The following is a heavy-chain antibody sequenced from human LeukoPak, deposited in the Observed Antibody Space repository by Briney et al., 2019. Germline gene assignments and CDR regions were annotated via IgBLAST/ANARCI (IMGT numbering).Heavy chain of an antibody. Sequence: PGGSLRLSCAASGFSFGNSWMTWVRQASGKGLAWVANINPDGSEKSYVDSVKGRFTTSRDSAKNSLYLQMNSLRAEDTAVYYCARGHYGMDIWGQGTTVTVSS. V-gene: IGHV3-7*05. CDR1: GFSFGNSW. J-gene: IGHJ6*02. CDR3: ARGHYGMDI. CDR2: INPDGSEK.